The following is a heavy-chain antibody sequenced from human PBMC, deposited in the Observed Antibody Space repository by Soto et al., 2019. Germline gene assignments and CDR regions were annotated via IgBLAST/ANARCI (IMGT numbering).Heavy chain of an antibody. CDR3: AKILSTVTTYYYGMDV. D-gene: IGHD4-17*01. Sequence: QPGGSLRLSCAASGFSFSTYPMTWVRQAPGKRLEGASSISGSGGDTYYIDSVKGRFTISRDNSKNTVYLQMNSLRAEDTAVYYCAKILSTVTTYYYGMDVWGQGTTVTVSS. CDR2: ISGSGGDT. J-gene: IGHJ6*02. V-gene: IGHV3-23*01. CDR1: GFSFSTYP.